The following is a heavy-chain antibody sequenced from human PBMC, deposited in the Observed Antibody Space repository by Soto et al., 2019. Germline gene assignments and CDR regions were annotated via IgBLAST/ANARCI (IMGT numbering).Heavy chain of an antibody. D-gene: IGHD4-4*01. CDR2: ISYDGSNK. Sequence: GGSLRLSCAASGFTFSSYGMHWVRQAPGKGLEWVAVISYDGSNKYYADSVKGRFTISRDNSKNTLYLQMNSLRAEDTAVYYCANTALGRYSNYHSDEVWYSSAYGMDVWGQGTTVTVS. J-gene: IGHJ6*02. CDR1: GFTFSSYG. CDR3: ANTALGRYSNYHSDEVWYSSAYGMDV. V-gene: IGHV3-30*18.